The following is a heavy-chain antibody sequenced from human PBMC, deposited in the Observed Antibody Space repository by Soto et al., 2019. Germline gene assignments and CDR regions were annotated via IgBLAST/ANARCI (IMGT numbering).Heavy chain of an antibody. Sequence: QVQLVQSGAEVKKPGSSVKVSCEASGGTFSSYAISWVRQAPGQGLEWMGGIIPIFGTANYAQKFQGRVTITADESTSTAYMELSSLRSEDTAVYYCARAVVVITTAPYYYYYGMDVWGQGTTVTVSS. V-gene: IGHV1-69*01. CDR1: GGTFSSYA. J-gene: IGHJ6*02. CDR3: ARAVVVITTAPYYYYYGMDV. D-gene: IGHD3-22*01. CDR2: IIPIFGTA.